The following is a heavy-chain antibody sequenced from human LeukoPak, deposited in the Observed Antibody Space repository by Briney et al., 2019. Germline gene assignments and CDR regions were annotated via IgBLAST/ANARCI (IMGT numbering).Heavy chain of an antibody. CDR2: ISSSSSTI. CDR1: GFTFSSYS. V-gene: IGHV3-48*01. Sequence: GGSLRLSCAASGFTFSSYSMNWVRQAPGKGLEWVSYISSSSSTIYYADSVKGRFTISRDNAKNSLYLQMNSLRAEDTAVYYCAKDWGAYCSGGSCYGDFDYWGQGTLVTVSS. D-gene: IGHD2-15*01. CDR3: AKDWGAYCSGGSCYGDFDY. J-gene: IGHJ4*02.